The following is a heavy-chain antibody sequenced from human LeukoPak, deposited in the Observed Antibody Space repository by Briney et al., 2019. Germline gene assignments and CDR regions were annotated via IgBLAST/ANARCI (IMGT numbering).Heavy chain of an antibody. Sequence: GGSLRLSCAASGFTFSGYGMHWVRQAPGKGLEWVAVIWYDGSSKYYADSVKGRFTISRDNSKNTLYVQMNSLRAEDTAVYYCARGKREVLNTRVFDYWGQGTLVTVSS. CDR1: GFTFSGYG. D-gene: IGHD1-26*01. J-gene: IGHJ4*02. V-gene: IGHV3-33*01. CDR2: IWYDGSSK. CDR3: ARGKREVLNTRVFDY.